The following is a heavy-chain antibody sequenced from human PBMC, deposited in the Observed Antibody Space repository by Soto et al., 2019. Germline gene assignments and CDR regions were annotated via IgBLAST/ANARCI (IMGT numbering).Heavy chain of an antibody. CDR2: ISSSSSYI. J-gene: IGHJ6*04. CDR1: GFTFSSYS. V-gene: IGHV3-21*01. CDR3: ARDDVLCDGGRCYGVSLDV. Sequence: GGSLRLSCAASGFTFSSYSMNWVRQAPGKGLEWVSSISSSSSYIYYADSVKGRFTISRDNAKNTLYLQMNSLRAEDTAIYYCARDDVLCDGGRCYGVSLDVWGKGTMVTVSS. D-gene: IGHD2-15*01.